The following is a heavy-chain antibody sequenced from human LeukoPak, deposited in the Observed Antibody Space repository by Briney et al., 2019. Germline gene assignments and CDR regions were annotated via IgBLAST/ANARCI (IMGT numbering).Heavy chain of an antibody. D-gene: IGHD3-10*01. J-gene: IGHJ4*02. CDR3: ARSGLLWFGELIDY. CDR2: IIPILGIA. Sequence: SVKVSCKASGGTFSSYAISWVRQAPGQGLEWMGRIIPILGIANYAQKFQGRVTITADKSTSTAYMELSSLRSEDTAVYYCARSGLLWFGELIDYWGQGTLVTVSS. CDR1: GGTFSSYA. V-gene: IGHV1-69*04.